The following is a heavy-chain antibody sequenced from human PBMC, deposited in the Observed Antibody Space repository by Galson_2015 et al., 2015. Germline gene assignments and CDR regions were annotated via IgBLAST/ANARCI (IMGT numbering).Heavy chain of an antibody. D-gene: IGHD6-13*01. V-gene: IGHV4-61*02. CDR2: IYTSGST. CDR1: GGSISSGSYY. Sequence: TLSLTCTVSGGSISSGSYYWSWIRQPAGKGLGWIGRIYTSGSTNYNPSLKSRVTISVDTSKNQFSLKLSSVTAADTAVYYCARSPPYSSSWVDYWGQGTLVTVSS. CDR3: ARSPPYSSSWVDY. J-gene: IGHJ4*02.